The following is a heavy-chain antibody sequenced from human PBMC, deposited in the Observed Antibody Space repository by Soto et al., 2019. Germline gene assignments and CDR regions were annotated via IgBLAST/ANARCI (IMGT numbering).Heavy chain of an antibody. V-gene: IGHV4-30-4*01. CDR1: GGSISSGDYY. CDR2: IYYSGST. Sequence: SETLSLTCTVSGGSISSGDYYWSWIRQPPGKGLEWIGYIYYSGSTYYNPSLKSRVTISVDTSKNQFSLKLSSVTAADTAVYYCARDPNWKGHALDIWGQGTMVTVSS. D-gene: IGHD1-1*01. CDR3: ARDPNWKGHALDI. J-gene: IGHJ3*02.